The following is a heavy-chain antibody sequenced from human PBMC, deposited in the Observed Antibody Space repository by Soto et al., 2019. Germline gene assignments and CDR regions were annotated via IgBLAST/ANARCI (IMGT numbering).Heavy chain of an antibody. CDR3: ARSGGYCSGGSCPTYSWFDP. J-gene: IGHJ5*02. Sequence: QVQLVQSGAEVQKPGSSVKVSCKASGGTFSSYAISWVRQAPGQGLEWMGGIIPIFGTANYAQKFQGRVTITADESTSTAYMELSSLRSEDTAVYYCARSGGYCSGGSCPTYSWFDPWGQGTLVTVSS. CDR2: IIPIFGTA. D-gene: IGHD2-15*01. V-gene: IGHV1-69*01. CDR1: GGTFSSYA.